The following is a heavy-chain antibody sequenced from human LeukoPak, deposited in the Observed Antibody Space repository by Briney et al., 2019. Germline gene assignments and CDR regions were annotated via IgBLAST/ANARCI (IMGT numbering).Heavy chain of an antibody. CDR1: GFTFSSYS. CDR2: ISSSGSYI. J-gene: IGHJ4*02. V-gene: IGHV3-21*01. Sequence: SGGSLRLSCAASGFTFSSYSMNWVRQAPGKGLEWVSSISSSGSYIYYADSVKGRFTISRDNAKNSLYLQMNSLRAEDTAVYYCARALVVAAQPFDYWGQGTLVTVSS. D-gene: IGHD2-15*01. CDR3: ARALVVAAQPFDY.